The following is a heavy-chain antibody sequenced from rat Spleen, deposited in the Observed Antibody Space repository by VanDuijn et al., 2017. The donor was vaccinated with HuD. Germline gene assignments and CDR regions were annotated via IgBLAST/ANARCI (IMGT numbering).Heavy chain of an antibody. CDR3: ARHDYGYGDFDY. CDR1: GFTFSDYN. V-gene: IGHV5-7*01. CDR2: ISYDGSST. D-gene: IGHD1-7*01. Sequence: EVQLVESGGGLVQPGRSLKLSCAASGFTFSDYNMAWVRQAPKKGLEWVATISYDGSSTYYRDSVKGRSTISRDNAKSTLYLQMDSLRSEDTATYYCARHDYGYGDFDYWGQGVMVTVSS. J-gene: IGHJ2*01.